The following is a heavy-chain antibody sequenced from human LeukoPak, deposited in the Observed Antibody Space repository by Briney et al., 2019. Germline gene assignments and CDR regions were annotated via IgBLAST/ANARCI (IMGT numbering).Heavy chain of an antibody. D-gene: IGHD3-10*01. J-gene: IGHJ6*02. CDR2: INQDGSDK. V-gene: IGHV3-7*01. CDR1: DSAYW. CDR3: AWYGVTHGLDI. Sequence: GGSLSSPVQPLDSAYWMSWVRQAPGKGLEWVANINQDGSDKYYVDSVMGRFTISKDNAKNSVYLQMNSLRPEDTAIYYCAWYGVTHGLDIWGQGTTVTVSS.